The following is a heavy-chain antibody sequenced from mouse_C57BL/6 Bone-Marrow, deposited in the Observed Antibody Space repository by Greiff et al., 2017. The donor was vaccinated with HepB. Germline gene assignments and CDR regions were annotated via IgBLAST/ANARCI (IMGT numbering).Heavy chain of an antibody. CDR3: ARISYYYGSSYYFDY. J-gene: IGHJ2*01. CDR1: GYAFSSSW. D-gene: IGHD1-1*01. Sequence: VQLQQSGPELVKPGASVKISCKASGYAFSSSWMNWVKQRPGKGLEWIGRIYPGDGDTNYNGKFKGKATLTADKSSSTAYMQLSSLTSEDSAVYFCARISYYYGSSYYFDYWGQGTTLTVSS. V-gene: IGHV1-82*01. CDR2: IYPGDGDT.